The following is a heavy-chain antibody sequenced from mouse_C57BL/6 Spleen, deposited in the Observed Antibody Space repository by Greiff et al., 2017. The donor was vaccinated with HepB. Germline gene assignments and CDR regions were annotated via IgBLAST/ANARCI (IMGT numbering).Heavy chain of an antibody. D-gene: IGHD2-2*01. CDR3: AREGLRRNYFDY. CDR2: ISDGGSYT. J-gene: IGHJ2*01. V-gene: IGHV5-4*01. Sequence: EVKLMESGGGLVKPGGSLKLSCAASGFTFSSYAMSWVRQTPEKRLEWVATISDGGSYTYYPDNVKGRFTISRDNAKNNLYLQMSHLKSEDTAMYYCAREGLRRNYFDYWGQGTTLTVSS. CDR1: GFTFSSYA.